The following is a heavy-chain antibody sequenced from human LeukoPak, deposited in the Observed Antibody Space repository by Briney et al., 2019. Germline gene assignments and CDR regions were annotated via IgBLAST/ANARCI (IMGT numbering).Heavy chain of an antibody. CDR1: GFSFSSYW. V-gene: IGHV3-23*01. Sequence: GGSLRLSCAASGFSFSSYWMHWVRHAPGKGLEGVSHLTPSGDNTYYADSVKGRFTISRDNSRNTLYLQMNSLRAEDTAIYYCAQMATKTTQSDYWGQGTLVTVSS. D-gene: IGHD5-24*01. CDR3: AQMATKTTQSDY. CDR2: LTPSGDNT. J-gene: IGHJ4*02.